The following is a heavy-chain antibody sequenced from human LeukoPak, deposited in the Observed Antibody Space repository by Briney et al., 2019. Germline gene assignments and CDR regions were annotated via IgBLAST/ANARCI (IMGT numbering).Heavy chain of an antibody. Sequence: GASVTVSCTASGGTFSIYAISWVRQAPGQGLEWMGGIIPIFGTANYAQKFQGRVTITADESTSTAYMELSSLRSEDTAVYYCARVILGSGSYYKARSLGYYYGMDVWGQGTTVTVSS. CDR1: GGTFSIYA. D-gene: IGHD3-10*01. CDR3: ARVILGSGSYYKARSLGYYYGMDV. CDR2: IIPIFGTA. J-gene: IGHJ6*02. V-gene: IGHV1-69*13.